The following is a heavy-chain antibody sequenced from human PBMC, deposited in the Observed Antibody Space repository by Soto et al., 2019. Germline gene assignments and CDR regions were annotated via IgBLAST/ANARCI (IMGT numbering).Heavy chain of an antibody. Sequence: GASVKVSCKASGYTFTGYYVHWVRQAPGQGLEWMGWINPNNGDTNYAPTFHGRVTLTKDTSISTAYMELSSLRSDDTATYYCEIWFGEVWAEKKDYYYYHGMDVWGQGTTVTVSS. J-gene: IGHJ6*02. V-gene: IGHV1-2*02. CDR1: GYTFTGYY. D-gene: IGHD3-10*01. CDR2: INPNNGDT. CDR3: EIWFGEVWAEKKDYYYYHGMDV.